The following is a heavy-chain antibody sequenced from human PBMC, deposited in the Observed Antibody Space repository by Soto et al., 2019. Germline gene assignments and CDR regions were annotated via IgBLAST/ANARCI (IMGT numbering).Heavy chain of an antibody. CDR1: GGTFSSYT. Sequence: QVQLVQSGAEVKKPGSSVKVSCKASGGTFSSYTISWVRQAPGQGLEWMGRIIPILGIANYAQKFQGRVTITADKSPSTAYMELSSLRSEDTAVYYCARDRIVVVPAAMGGGYYYYGMDVWGQGTTVTVSS. J-gene: IGHJ6*02. D-gene: IGHD2-2*01. V-gene: IGHV1-69*08. CDR3: ARDRIVVVPAAMGGGYYYYGMDV. CDR2: IIPILGIA.